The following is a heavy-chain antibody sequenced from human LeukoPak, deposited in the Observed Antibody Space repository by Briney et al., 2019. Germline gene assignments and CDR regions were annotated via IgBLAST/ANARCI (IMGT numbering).Heavy chain of an antibody. Sequence: TGGSLRLSCAASGFTFSSYAMSWVRQAPGKGLEWVSAISGSGGSTYYADSVKGRFTISRDNSKNTLYLQMNSLRAEDTAVYYCANALLKMATPYYFDYWGQGTLVTVSS. CDR3: ANALLKMATPYYFDY. CDR1: GFTFSSYA. V-gene: IGHV3-23*01. J-gene: IGHJ4*02. D-gene: IGHD5-24*01. CDR2: ISGSGGST.